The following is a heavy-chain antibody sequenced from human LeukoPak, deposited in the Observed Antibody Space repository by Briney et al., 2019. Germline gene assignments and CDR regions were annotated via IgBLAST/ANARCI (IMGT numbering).Heavy chain of an antibody. CDR1: GGSISSSSYY. V-gene: IGHV4-39*01. J-gene: IGHJ4*02. CDR3: ARPYYYDSSGYYSYYFDY. Sequence: SETLSLXCTVSGGSISSSSYYWGWIRQPPVKGLEWIGSIYYSGSTYYNPSLKSRVTISVDTSKNQFSLKLSSVTAADTAVYYCARPYYYDSSGYYSYYFDYWGQGTLVTVSS. D-gene: IGHD3-22*01. CDR2: IYYSGST.